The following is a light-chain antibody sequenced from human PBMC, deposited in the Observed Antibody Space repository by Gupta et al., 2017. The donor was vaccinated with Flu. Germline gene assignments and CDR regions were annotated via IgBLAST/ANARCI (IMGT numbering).Light chain of an antibody. CDR2: AAS. CDR1: QTVNRN. CDR3: QQDHEWPRT. V-gene: IGKV3-15*01. Sequence: EIVMTQSPATLSMSPGEKVTLSCRASQTVNRNLVWYQHKFGQAPRLLIYAASIRATGVPPRFSGSGYGTEFILSISSLQSEDVAVYYCQQDHEWPRTFGQGTKVEVK. J-gene: IGKJ1*01.